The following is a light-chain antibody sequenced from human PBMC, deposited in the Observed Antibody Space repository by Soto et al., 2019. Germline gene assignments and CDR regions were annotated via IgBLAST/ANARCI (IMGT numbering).Light chain of an antibody. Sequence: QSVLTQPPSVSGAPGQRVTISCTGSSSNIGTPYDVHWYQQLPGTAPKLLIYGNNNRPSGVPDRFSGSKSGTSASLAITGLQAEDEADYYCQCYDSSLSGYVIFGGGTKVTVL. V-gene: IGLV1-40*01. CDR3: QCYDSSLSGYVI. J-gene: IGLJ2*01. CDR1: SSNIGTPYD. CDR2: GNN.